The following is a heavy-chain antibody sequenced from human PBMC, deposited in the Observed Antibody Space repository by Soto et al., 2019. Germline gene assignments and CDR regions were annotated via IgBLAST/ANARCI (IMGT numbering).Heavy chain of an antibody. V-gene: IGHV4-4*02. D-gene: IGHD6-13*01. Sequence: TSETLSLTCAVSGGSISSSNWWSWVRQPPGKGLEWIGEIYHSGSTNYNPSLKSRVTISVDKSKNQFSLKLSSVTAADTAVYYCAREGYSSSWGYYYGMDVWGQGTTVTVSS. J-gene: IGHJ6*02. CDR3: AREGYSSSWGYYYGMDV. CDR2: IYHSGST. CDR1: GGSISSSNW.